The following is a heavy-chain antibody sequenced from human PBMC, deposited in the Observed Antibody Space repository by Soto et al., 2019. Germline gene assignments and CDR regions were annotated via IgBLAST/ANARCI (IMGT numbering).Heavy chain of an antibody. CDR1: GGSISSGVYY. D-gene: IGHD3-22*01. CDR2: IYYSGST. V-gene: IGHV4-31*03. Sequence: QVQLQESGPGLVKPSQTLSLTCTVSGGSISSGVYYWSWIRQHPGKGLEWIGYIYYSGSTYYNPSLQSRVTISVDTSKTQFSLKLSSVTAADTAVYYCARVVRGVSTMILRAYFDYWGQGTLVTVSS. CDR3: ARVVRGVSTMILRAYFDY. J-gene: IGHJ4*02.